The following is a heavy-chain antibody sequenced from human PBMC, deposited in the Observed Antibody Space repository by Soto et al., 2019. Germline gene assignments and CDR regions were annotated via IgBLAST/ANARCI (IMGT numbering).Heavy chain of an antibody. J-gene: IGHJ3*02. D-gene: IGHD3-22*01. CDR1: GYTFTSYG. CDR3: ARAHTLDYDSSGYYLLDAFDI. CDR2: ISAYNGNT. Sequence: GASVKVSCKASGYTFTSYGISWVRQAPGQGLEWMGWISAYNGNTNYAQKLQGRVTMTTDTSTSTAYMELRSLRSEDTAVYYCARAHTLDYDSSGYYLLDAFDIWGQGTMVTV. V-gene: IGHV1-18*01.